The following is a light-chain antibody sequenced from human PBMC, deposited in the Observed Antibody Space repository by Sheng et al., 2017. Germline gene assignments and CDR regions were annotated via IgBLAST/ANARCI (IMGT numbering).Light chain of an antibody. CDR2: AAS. Sequence: DIQMTQSPSSVSASVGDRVTITCRASQDISTLAWYQQKPGKAPKLLIYAASSLQSGVPSRFSGSGSGTEFTLTISSLQPDDFATYYCQQYNSYWTFGHGTRVEV. CDR3: QQYNSYWT. J-gene: IGKJ1*01. V-gene: IGKV1-12*01. CDR1: QDIST.